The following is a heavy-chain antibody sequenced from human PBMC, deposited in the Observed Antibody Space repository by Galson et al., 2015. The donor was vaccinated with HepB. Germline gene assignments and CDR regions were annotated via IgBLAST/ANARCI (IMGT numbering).Heavy chain of an antibody. V-gene: IGHV3-9*01. CDR3: AKDIAYWNDRGGAFDI. Sequence: SLRLSCAASGFTFDDYAMHWVRHAPGKGLEWVSGISWNSGSIGYADSVKGRFTISRDNAKNSLYLQMNSLRAEDTALYYCAKDIAYWNDRGGAFDIWGQGTMVTVSS. D-gene: IGHD1-1*01. CDR1: GFTFDDYA. CDR2: ISWNSGSI. J-gene: IGHJ3*02.